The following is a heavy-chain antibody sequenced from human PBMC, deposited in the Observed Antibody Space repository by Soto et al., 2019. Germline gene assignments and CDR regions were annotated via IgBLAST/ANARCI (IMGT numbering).Heavy chain of an antibody. V-gene: IGHV3-74*01. J-gene: IGHJ6*02. CDR3: TATPRNGMGV. CDR1: GFRVSDYW. Sequence: EVQLVESGGGLVQPGGSLRLACAGSGFRVSDYWMHWVRQAPGKGLVWVSRVSNEGSKEYADFVKGRFTLSKDKAKNTLYLEMDSLSVEGTGLYYCTATPRNGMGVWGQGNKVTVSS. CDR2: VSNEGSK.